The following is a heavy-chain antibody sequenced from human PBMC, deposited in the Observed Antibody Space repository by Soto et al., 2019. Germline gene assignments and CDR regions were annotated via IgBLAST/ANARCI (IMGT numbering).Heavy chain of an antibody. V-gene: IGHV3-21*01. CDR3: ARERAYYYDSSGYYSQSYYYYGMDV. J-gene: IGHJ6*02. CDR2: ISSSSSYI. D-gene: IGHD3-22*01. CDR1: GFTFSSYS. Sequence: PVGSLRLSCAASGFTFSSYSMNWVRQAPGKGLEWVSSISSSSSYIYYADSVKGRFTISRDNAKNSLYLQMNSLRAEDTAVYYCARERAYYYDSSGYYSQSYYYYGMDVWGQRTTVTVSS.